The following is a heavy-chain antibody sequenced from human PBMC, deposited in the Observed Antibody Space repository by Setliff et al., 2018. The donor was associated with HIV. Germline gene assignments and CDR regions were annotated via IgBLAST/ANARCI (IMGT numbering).Heavy chain of an antibody. Sequence: SLKISCKGSGYSFTNYWIAWLRQMPGKGLECMGIIYPGDSDTRYSPSFQGQVTISADKSINTAYLQWSSLKASDTAMYYCARHGQYGSGSYYNRPFDYWGQGTLVTVSS. CDR2: IYPGDSDT. V-gene: IGHV5-51*01. CDR1: GYSFTNYW. J-gene: IGHJ4*02. D-gene: IGHD3-10*01. CDR3: ARHGQYGSGSYYNRPFDY.